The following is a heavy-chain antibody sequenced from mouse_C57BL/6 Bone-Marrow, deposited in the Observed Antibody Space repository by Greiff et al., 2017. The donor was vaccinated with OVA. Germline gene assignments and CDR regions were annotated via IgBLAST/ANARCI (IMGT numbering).Heavy chain of an antibody. V-gene: IGHV3-8*01. Sequence: VKLKESGPGLAQPSQTLSLTCSVTGYSITSDYWNWIRKFPGNKLEYMGYISYSGSTYYNPSPKSRISITRDTSKNQYYQQLNSVTTEDTATYYCARSIYDYHLYWYFDVWGTGTTVTVSS. CDR3: ARSIYDYHLYWYFDV. CDR2: ISYSGST. CDR1: GYSITSDY. J-gene: IGHJ1*03. D-gene: IGHD2-4*01.